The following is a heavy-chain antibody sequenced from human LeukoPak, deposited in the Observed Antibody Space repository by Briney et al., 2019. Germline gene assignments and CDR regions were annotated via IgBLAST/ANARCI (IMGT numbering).Heavy chain of an antibody. J-gene: IGHJ4*02. D-gene: IGHD3-9*01. CDR3: ARDDPRLGHIDY. CDR2: IYYSGST. V-gene: IGHV4-59*12. CDR1: GGSISGYY. Sequence: SETLSLTCSVSGGSISGYYWSWIRQPPGKGLEWIGYIYYSGSTNYNPSLKSRVTLSVDTSKNQFSLNLTSVTAADTAVYYCARDDPRLGHIDYWGQGTLVTVSS.